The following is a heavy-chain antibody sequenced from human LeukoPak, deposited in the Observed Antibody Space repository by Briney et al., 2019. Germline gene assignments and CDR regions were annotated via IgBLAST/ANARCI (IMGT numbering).Heavy chain of an antibody. V-gene: IGHV3-48*01. Sequence: GGSLRLSCAASGFTFSSYSMNWVRQAPGKGLEWVSYISSSSSTIYYADSVKGRFTISRDNAKNSLYLQMNSLRAEDTAVYYCARDSSPSKLDYWGQGTLVTVSS. CDR1: GFTFSSYS. CDR2: ISSSSSTI. J-gene: IGHJ4*02. CDR3: ARDSSPSKLDY.